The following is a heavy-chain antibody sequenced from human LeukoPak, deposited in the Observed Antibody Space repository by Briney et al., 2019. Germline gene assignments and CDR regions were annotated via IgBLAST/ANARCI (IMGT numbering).Heavy chain of an antibody. Sequence: GGSLRLSCAAFGFNYSSYTMNWVRQAPGMGLEWLSYISATRDITYYADSVKGRFTISRDNAKNSLYLQMNSLRAEDTAVYYCARDRAPGIAVAGTEDAFDIWGQGTMVTVSS. CDR1: GFNYSSYT. CDR3: ARDRAPGIAVAGTEDAFDI. CDR2: ISATRDIT. J-gene: IGHJ3*02. D-gene: IGHD6-19*01. V-gene: IGHV3-21*05.